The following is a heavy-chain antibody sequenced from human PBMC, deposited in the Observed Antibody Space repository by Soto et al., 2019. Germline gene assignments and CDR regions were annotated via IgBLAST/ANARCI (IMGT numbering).Heavy chain of an antibody. CDR2: MNPNSGNT. Sequence: GASVKVSCKASGYTFTSYDINWVRQATGQGLEWMGWMNPNSGNTGYAQKFQGRVTMTRNTSISTAYMELSSLRSEDTAVYYCARATTPHDAFDIWGQGTMVTVSS. CDR1: GYTFTSYD. D-gene: IGHD4-17*01. CDR3: ARATTPHDAFDI. V-gene: IGHV1-8*01. J-gene: IGHJ3*02.